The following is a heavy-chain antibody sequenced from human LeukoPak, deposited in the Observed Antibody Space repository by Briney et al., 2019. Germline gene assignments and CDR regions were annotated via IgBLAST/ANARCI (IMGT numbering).Heavy chain of an antibody. V-gene: IGHV5-51*01. CDR3: ARQYSAYDGADY. CDR2: IYPGDSDT. Sequence: RESLKISCKGSGYTFSTYWIGWVRQMPGKGLEWMGIIYPGDSDTRYSPSFQGQVTISADKSISTAYLQWSSLKASDTAIYYCARQYSAYDGADYWGQGTLVTVSS. D-gene: IGHD5-12*01. J-gene: IGHJ4*02. CDR1: GYTFSTYW.